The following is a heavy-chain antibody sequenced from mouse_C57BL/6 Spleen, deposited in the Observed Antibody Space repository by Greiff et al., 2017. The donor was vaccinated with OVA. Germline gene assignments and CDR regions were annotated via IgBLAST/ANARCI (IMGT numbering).Heavy chain of an antibody. V-gene: IGHV1-22*01. J-gene: IGHJ3*01. D-gene: IGHD4-1*01. CDR3: ARGLGRAWFAY. CDR1: GYTFTDYN. CDR2: INPNNGGT. Sequence: DVQLQESGPELVKPGASVKMSCKASGYTFTDYNMHWVKQSHGKSLEWIGYINPNNGGTSYNQKFKGKATLTVNKSSSTAYMELRSLTSEDSAVYYCARGLGRAWFAYWGQGTLVTVSA.